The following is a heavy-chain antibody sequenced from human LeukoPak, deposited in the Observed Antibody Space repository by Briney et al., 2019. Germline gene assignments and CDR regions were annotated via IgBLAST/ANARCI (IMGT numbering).Heavy chain of an antibody. J-gene: IGHJ4*02. V-gene: IGHV3-23*01. CDR3: AELGTWLQHPFDY. CDR1: GFTFSSYA. CDR2: ISGSGGST. Sequence: GGSLRLSCEASGFTFSSYAMSWVRQAPGKGLEWVSVISGSGGSTYYADSVKGRFTISRDNSKKTLYLQMNSLRAEDTAVYYCAELGTWLQHPFDYWGQGTLVTVSS. D-gene: IGHD5-24*01.